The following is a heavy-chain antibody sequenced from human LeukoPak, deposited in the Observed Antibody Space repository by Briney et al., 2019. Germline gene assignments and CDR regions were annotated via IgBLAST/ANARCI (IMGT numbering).Heavy chain of an antibody. V-gene: IGHV3-23*01. CDR1: GFAFSSYA. CDR3: ATNGGPMSAAFDI. J-gene: IGHJ3*02. CDR2: ISGSGGST. D-gene: IGHD3-16*01. Sequence: GGSLRLSCAASGFAFSSYAMSWVRQAPGKGLEWVSAISGSGGSTYYADSVKGRFTISRDNSKNTLYLQMNSLRAEDTAVYYCATNGGPMSAAFDIWGQGTMVTVSS.